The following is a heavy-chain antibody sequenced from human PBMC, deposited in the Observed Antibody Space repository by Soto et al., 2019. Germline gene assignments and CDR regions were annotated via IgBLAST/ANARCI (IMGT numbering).Heavy chain of an antibody. V-gene: IGHV4-31*03. D-gene: IGHD2-21*02. J-gene: IGHJ4*02. Sequence: QVQLQESGPGLVKPSQTLSLTCTVSGGSISSGGYYWSWIRQHPGKGLEWIGYIYYSGSTYYNPSLKSRVAISVDTSKNQSSLKLSSVTAADTAVYYWARASCGGDCYRFDYWGQGPLVTVSS. CDR2: IYYSGST. CDR3: ARASCGGDCYRFDY. CDR1: GGSISSGGYY.